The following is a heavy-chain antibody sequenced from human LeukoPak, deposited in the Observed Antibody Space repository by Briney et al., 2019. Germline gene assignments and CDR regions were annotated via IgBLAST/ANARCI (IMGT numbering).Heavy chain of an antibody. J-gene: IGHJ4*02. CDR2: IYGSGST. CDR1: GDSLSSHY. Sequence: SETLSLTCTVSGDSLSSHYWGWIRQPPGKGLEWIGYIYGSGSTHYDPSLRSRVTISEDTSKNQFSLRLTSVTAADTAVYYCTRNVGWYSHDSWGQGTLVTVSS. D-gene: IGHD6-19*01. V-gene: IGHV4-59*08. CDR3: TRNVGWYSHDS.